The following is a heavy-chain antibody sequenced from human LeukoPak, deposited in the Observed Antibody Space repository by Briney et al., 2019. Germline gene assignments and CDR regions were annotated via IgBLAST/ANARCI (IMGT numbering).Heavy chain of an antibody. D-gene: IGHD2-2*03. CDR2: IWYDGSNK. V-gene: IGHV3-33*01. CDR1: GFTFSSYG. J-gene: IGHJ4*02. Sequence: GGSLRLSCAASGFTFSSYGMHGVRQAPGKGLEWVAVIWYDGSNKYYADSVKGRFTISRDNSKNTLYLQMNSLRAEDTAVYYCARGGYCSSTSGYAPATLGYWGQGTLVTVSS. CDR3: ARGGYCSSTSGYAPATLGY.